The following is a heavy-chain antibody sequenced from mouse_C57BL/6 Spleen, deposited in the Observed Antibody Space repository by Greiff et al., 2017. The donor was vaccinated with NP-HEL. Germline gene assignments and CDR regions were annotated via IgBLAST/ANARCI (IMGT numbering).Heavy chain of an antibody. CDR2: IWSGGST. CDR1: GFSLTSYG. CDR3: ARNFLDGYYEYFDV. D-gene: IGHD2-3*01. Sequence: QVQLKQSGPGLVQPSQSLSITCTVSGFSLTSYGVHWVRQSPGKGLEWLGVIWSGGSTDYNAAFISRLSISKDNSKSQVFFKMNSLQADDTAIYYCARNFLDGYYEYFDVWGTGTTVTVSS. V-gene: IGHV2-2*01. J-gene: IGHJ1*03.